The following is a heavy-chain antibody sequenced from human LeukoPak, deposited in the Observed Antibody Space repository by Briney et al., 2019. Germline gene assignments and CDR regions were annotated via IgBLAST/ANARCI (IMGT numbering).Heavy chain of an antibody. CDR3: ARGRCRNSGCRPYFDY. CDR1: GDSISNYY. CDR2: VYYSEST. Sequence: PSETLSLTCTVSGDSISNYYWSWIRQPPGKGLEWIGYVYYSESTNYNPSLKSRVTISTDMSKSQFSLNLRSVTAEDTGIYYCARGRCRNSGCRPYFDYWGQGTQVTVSS. V-gene: IGHV4-59*01. D-gene: IGHD2/OR15-2a*01. J-gene: IGHJ4*02.